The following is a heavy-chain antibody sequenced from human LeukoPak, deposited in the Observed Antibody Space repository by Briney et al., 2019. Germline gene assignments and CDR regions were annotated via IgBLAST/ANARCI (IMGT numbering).Heavy chain of an antibody. Sequence: KAGESLKISCKGSGYSFTTYWIGWVRQVPGKGLEWIGIIFPGDSDTTYSPSLQGQVTISADKSINTAYLQWSSLRASDTAMYYCATSESQTRFDYWGQGTPVTVSS. CDR3: ATSESQTRFDY. D-gene: IGHD1/OR15-1a*01. J-gene: IGHJ4*02. V-gene: IGHV5-51*01. CDR1: GYSFTTYW. CDR2: IFPGDSDT.